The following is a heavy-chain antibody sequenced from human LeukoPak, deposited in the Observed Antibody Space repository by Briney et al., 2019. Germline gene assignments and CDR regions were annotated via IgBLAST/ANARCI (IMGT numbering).Heavy chain of an antibody. J-gene: IGHJ4*02. D-gene: IGHD3-22*01. V-gene: IGHV1-69*04. CDR1: GGTFSSYA. Sequence: RASVTVSCKASGGTFSSYAISWVRQAPGQGLEWMGRIIPILGIANYAQKFQGRVTITADKSTSTAYMELSSLRSEDTAVYYCASYYYDSSGYYYVVGFDYWGQGTLVTVSS. CDR3: ASYYYDSSGYYYVVGFDY. CDR2: IIPILGIA.